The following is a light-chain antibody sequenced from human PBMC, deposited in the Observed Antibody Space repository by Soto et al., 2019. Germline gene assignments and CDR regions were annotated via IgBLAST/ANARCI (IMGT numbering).Light chain of an antibody. J-gene: IGKJ1*01. V-gene: IGKV3-11*01. CDR3: QQRSNWPRT. Sequence: EIVLTQSPATLCLSPGERATLSCRASQSVSSYLAWYQQKPGQAPRLLIYDASNRATGIPARFSGSGSGTEFTLTISSLEPEDFAVYYCQQRSNWPRTFGQGTKVDI. CDR1: QSVSSY. CDR2: DAS.